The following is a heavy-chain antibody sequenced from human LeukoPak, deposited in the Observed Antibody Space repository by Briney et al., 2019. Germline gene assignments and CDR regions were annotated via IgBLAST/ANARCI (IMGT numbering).Heavy chain of an antibody. CDR1: GFTFSNYN. J-gene: IGHJ4*02. Sequence: GGSLRLSCAASGFTFSNYNMHWVRQAPGKWLEWVSYISSTITMYYADSVKGRFTISRDNAKNSLYLQMNSLRDEDTAVYYCARDVHFDYWGQGTLVTVSS. CDR2: ISSTITM. CDR3: ARDVHFDY. V-gene: IGHV3-48*02.